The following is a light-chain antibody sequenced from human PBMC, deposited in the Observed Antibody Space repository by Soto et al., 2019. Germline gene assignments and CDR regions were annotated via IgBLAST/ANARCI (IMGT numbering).Light chain of an antibody. Sequence: QSVLTQPASVSGSPGQSITISCTGTSSDVGGYNYVSWYQQHPGKAPKLMIYDVNNRPSGVSNRFSGSKSGNTASLTISGLQTEDEPDYYCSSYTSTSTPLFGGGTKLTVL. J-gene: IGLJ2*01. CDR1: SSDVGGYNY. V-gene: IGLV2-14*01. CDR3: SSYTSTSTPL. CDR2: DVN.